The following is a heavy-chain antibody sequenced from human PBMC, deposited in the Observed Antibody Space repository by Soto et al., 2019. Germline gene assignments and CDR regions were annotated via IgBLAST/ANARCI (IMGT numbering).Heavy chain of an antibody. CDR3: ARGHGGGYYYDSSGYLRPLDY. Sequence: TLCLTCTVSGGSISSGGYYWSWIRQHPGKGLEWIGYIYYSGSTYYNPSLKSRVTISVDTSKNQFSLKLSSVTAADTAVYYCARGHGGGYYYDSSGYLRPLDYWGQGTLVTVSS. D-gene: IGHD3-22*01. CDR2: IYYSGST. V-gene: IGHV4-31*03. CDR1: GGSISSGGYY. J-gene: IGHJ4*02.